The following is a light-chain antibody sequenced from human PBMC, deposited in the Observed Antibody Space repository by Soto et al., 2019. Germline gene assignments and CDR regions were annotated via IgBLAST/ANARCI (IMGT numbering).Light chain of an antibody. CDR2: GAS. CDR3: QQFHYWWT. J-gene: IGKJ1*01. CDR1: QSVSSSY. Sequence: EIVLTQSPGTLSLSPGERSTLSCMASQSVSSSYLAWYQQKPGQAPRLLIYGASSRATGIPDRFSGSGSGTDFTLTISSLQSEDFAFYYCQQFHYWWTFGQGTKVDIK. V-gene: IGKV3-20*01.